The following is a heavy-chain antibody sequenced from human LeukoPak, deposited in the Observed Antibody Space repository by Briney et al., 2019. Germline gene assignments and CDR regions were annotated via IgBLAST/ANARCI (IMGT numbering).Heavy chain of an antibody. CDR3: ARDHRYAFDN. Sequence: AGSLRLSCAASGFNFIDYSMNWVRQAPGKGLEWIPYIGISSGNTKYADSVKGRFTISRDKARNSLYLQMNSLRVEDTAMYYCARDHRYAFDNWGHGTLVTVSS. J-gene: IGHJ4*01. V-gene: IGHV3-48*01. CDR1: GFNFIDYS. D-gene: IGHD5-12*01. CDR2: IGISSGNT.